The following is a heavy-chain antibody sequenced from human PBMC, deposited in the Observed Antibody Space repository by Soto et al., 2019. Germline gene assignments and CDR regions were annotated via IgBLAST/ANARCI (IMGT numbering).Heavy chain of an antibody. D-gene: IGHD5-12*01. CDR2: ISAYNGNT. Sequence: GASVKVSCKASGYTFTSYGISWVRQAPGQGLEWMGWISAYNGNTNYAQKLQGRVTMTTDTSTSTAYMELRSLRSDDTAVYYCARDRRIVATISLRGSNWFDPWGQGTLVTVSS. V-gene: IGHV1-18*01. J-gene: IGHJ5*02. CDR3: ARDRRIVATISLRGSNWFDP. CDR1: GYTFTSYG.